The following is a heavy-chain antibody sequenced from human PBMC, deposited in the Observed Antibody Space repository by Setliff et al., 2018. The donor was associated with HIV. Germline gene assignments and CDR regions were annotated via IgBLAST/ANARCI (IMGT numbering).Heavy chain of an antibody. CDR1: GDSIRGGDFY. Sequence: LSLTWIVSGDSIRGGDFYWTWIRQSSGKGLEWIGYVYWSGTTHYNPSLNGRVTISVDTSENQFSLKLDSLTAADSAVYYCARTTRHDGAAYDAFDLWGQGTLVTVSS. CDR3: ARTTRHDGAAYDAFDL. CDR2: VYWSGTT. V-gene: IGHV4-30-4*01. D-gene: IGHD1-1*01. J-gene: IGHJ3*01.